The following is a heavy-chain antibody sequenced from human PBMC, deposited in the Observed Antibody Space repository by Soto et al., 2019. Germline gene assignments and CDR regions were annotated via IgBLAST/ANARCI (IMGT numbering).Heavy chain of an antibody. D-gene: IGHD2-15*01. V-gene: IGHV4-59*12. CDR3: ARDQDCSGGSCYMDY. CDR2: IYYSGST. J-gene: IGHJ4*02. Sequence: PSETLSLTCTVSGGSISSYYWSWIRQPPGKGLEWIGYIYYSGSTNYNPSLKSRVTISVDTSKNQFSLKLSSVTAADTAVYYCARDQDCSGGSCYMDYWGQGTLVTVSS. CDR1: GGSISSYY.